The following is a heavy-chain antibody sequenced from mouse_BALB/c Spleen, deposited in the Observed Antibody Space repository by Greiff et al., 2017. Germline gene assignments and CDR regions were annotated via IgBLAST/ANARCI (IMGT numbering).Heavy chain of an antibody. CDR2: INPSNGRT. J-gene: IGHJ4*01. Sequence: QVQLKQPGAELVKPGASVKLSCKASGYTFTSYWMHWVKQRPGQGLEWIGEINPSNGRTNYNEKFKSKATLTVDKSSSTAYMQLSSLTSEDSAVYYCARGDGNYPFYYAMDYWGQGTSVTVSS. D-gene: IGHD2-1*01. V-gene: IGHV1S81*02. CDR3: ARGDGNYPFYYAMDY. CDR1: GYTFTSYW.